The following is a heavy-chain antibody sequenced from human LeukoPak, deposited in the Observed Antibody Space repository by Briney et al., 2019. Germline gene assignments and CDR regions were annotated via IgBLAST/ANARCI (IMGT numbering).Heavy chain of an antibody. CDR2: IRSKDYGGTA. CDR3: VRKRQGDS. Sequence: PGGSLRLSCSGSGFTFSDHPMTWVRQAPGKGLEWVGYIRSKDYGGTAAYGTSVRGRFTISRDDSKSIAYLQMNNLTVDDTAVYYCVRKRQGDSWGQGTLVIVSS. J-gene: IGHJ4*02. V-gene: IGHV3-49*04. CDR1: GFTFSDHP.